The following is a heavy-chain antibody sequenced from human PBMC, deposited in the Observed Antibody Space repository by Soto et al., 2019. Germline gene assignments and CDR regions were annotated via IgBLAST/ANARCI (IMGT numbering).Heavy chain of an antibody. V-gene: IGHV3-53*04. CDR1: GFTVSSNY. CDR3: AIDLQGYYYYYMDV. J-gene: IGHJ6*03. CDR2: IYSGGST. Sequence: GGSLRLSCAASGFTVSSNYMSWVRQAPEKGLEWVSVIYSGGSTYYADSVKGRFTISRHNSKNTLYLQMHSLRAEDTVVYYCAIDLQGYYYYYMDVWGKGTTVTVSS.